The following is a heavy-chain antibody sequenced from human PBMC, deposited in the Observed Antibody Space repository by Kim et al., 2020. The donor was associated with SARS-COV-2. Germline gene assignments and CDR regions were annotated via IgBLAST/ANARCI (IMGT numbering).Heavy chain of an antibody. Sequence: GESLKISCKGSGYSFTSYWIGWVRQMPGKGLEWMGIIYPGDSDTRYSPSFQGQVTISADKSISTAYLQWSSLKASDTAMYYCARHLTRSRAASFASFQHWGQGTLVTVSS. CDR3: ARHLTRSRAASFASFQH. D-gene: IGHD6-13*01. V-gene: IGHV5-51*01. CDR2: IYPGDSDT. J-gene: IGHJ1*01. CDR1: GYSFTSYW.